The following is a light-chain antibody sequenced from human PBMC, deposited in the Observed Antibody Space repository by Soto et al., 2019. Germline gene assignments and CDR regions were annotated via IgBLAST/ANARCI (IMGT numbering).Light chain of an antibody. Sequence: DIQLTQSPSSLSASVGDRVTITCRSSQRISSSLNWYQHKPGKAPKLLIYAASSLQSGVPSRFSGSGSGTDFTLTISSLQPEDFATYYCHQSYSFPKTFGQGTKLEIK. CDR3: HQSYSFPKT. CDR2: AAS. V-gene: IGKV1-39*01. J-gene: IGKJ2*01. CDR1: QRISSS.